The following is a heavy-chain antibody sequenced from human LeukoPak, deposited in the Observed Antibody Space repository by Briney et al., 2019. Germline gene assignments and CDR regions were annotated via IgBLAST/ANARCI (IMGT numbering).Heavy chain of an antibody. CDR2: IYYSGST. CDR3: ARVGCTSNSCKKDYYFYMDV. J-gene: IGHJ6*03. V-gene: IGHV4-39*07. Sequence: PSETLSLTCTVSGGSISSSSYYWGWIRQPPGKGLEWIGSIYYSGSTYYNPSLKSRVTISVDRSKNQFSLKLISVTAADTAVYYCARVGCTSNSCKKDYYFYMDVWGKGTTVTVSS. D-gene: IGHD2-2*01. CDR1: GGSISSSSYY.